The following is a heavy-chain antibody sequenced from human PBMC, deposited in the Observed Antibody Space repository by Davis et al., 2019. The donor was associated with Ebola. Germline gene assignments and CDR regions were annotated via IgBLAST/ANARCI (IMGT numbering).Heavy chain of an antibody. CDR3: ARAGYCSSTSCYLLDY. Sequence: SVKVSRKASRGTFSSYAISWVRQAPGQGLEWMGGIIPIFGTANYAQKFQGRVTITADKSTSTAYMELSSLRSEDTAVYYCARAGYCSSTSCYLLDYWGQGTLVTVSS. CDR2: IIPIFGTA. V-gene: IGHV1-69*06. D-gene: IGHD2-2*01. CDR1: RGTFSSYA. J-gene: IGHJ4*02.